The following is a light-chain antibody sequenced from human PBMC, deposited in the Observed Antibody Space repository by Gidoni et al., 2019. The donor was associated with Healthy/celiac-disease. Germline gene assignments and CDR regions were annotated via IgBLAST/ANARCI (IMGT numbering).Light chain of an antibody. CDR1: QSISSY. V-gene: IGKV1-39*01. J-gene: IGKJ4*01. CDR3: QQCYSTPLT. CDR2: AAS. Sequence: IQMIKSPSSPSASVGDRVTITCRASQSISSYLNWYQQKPGKAPKLLIYAASSLQSGVPSRFSGSGSGTEFTLTISSLQPEDFATYYCQQCYSTPLTFGGGTRVEIK.